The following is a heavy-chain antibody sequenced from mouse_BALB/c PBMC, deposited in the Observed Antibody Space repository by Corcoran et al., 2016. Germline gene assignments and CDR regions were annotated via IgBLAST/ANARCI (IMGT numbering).Heavy chain of an antibody. V-gene: IGHV14-3*02. D-gene: IGHD2-1*01. CDR2: IDPANGNT. CDR3: GRSREGNYVVY. Sequence: EVQLQQSGAELVKPGASVKLSCTASGFNINDTYMHWVKQRPEQGLEWIGRIDPANGNTKFDPKFQGNATMTADTSSTTVYLQLSSLTSEATAVYYCGRSREGNYVVYWGQGTTLTVSS. J-gene: IGHJ2*01. CDR1: GFNINDTY.